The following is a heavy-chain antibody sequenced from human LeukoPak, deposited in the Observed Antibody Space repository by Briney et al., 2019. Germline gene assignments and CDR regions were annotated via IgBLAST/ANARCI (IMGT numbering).Heavy chain of an antibody. J-gene: IGHJ5*02. CDR3: AKDRDSYGYRGWFDP. Sequence: GGSLRLSCAASGFLFHDYALNWFRQVPGKGLEWVSLISGDGSRTNYADSVKGRFTISRDNTKNTLYLQMNSLRVEDTAVYYCAKDRDSYGYRGWFDPWGQGTLVTVSS. D-gene: IGHD5-18*01. V-gene: IGHV3-43*02. CDR1: GFLFHDYA. CDR2: ISGDGSRT.